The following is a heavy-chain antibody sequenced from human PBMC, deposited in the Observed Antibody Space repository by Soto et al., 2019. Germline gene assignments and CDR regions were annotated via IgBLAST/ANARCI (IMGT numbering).Heavy chain of an antibody. CDR3: AKGWVGGVYDPNWFDP. V-gene: IGHV3-23*01. D-gene: IGHD5-12*01. J-gene: IGHJ5*02. Sequence: EVQLLESGGGLVQPGGSLRLSCAASGFTFSSYAMSWVRQAPGKGLEWVSAISGSGGSTYYADSVKGRFTISRDNSKNTLYLQMNSLRAEDTAVYYCAKGWVGGVYDPNWFDPWGQGTLVTVSS. CDR1: GFTFSSYA. CDR2: ISGSGGST.